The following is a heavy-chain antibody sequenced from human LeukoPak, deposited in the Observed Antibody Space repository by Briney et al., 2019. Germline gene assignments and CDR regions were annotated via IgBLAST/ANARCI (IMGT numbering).Heavy chain of an antibody. V-gene: IGHV4-39*07. Sequence: SETLSLTCTVSGGSISSSSYYWGWIRQPPGKGLEWIGSIYYGGSTYYNPSLKSRVTISVDTSKNQFSLKLSSVTAADTAVYYCARDGAVVVPAATYWFDPWGQGTLVTVSS. D-gene: IGHD2-2*01. CDR3: ARDGAVVVPAATYWFDP. CDR1: GGSISSSSYY. CDR2: IYYGGST. J-gene: IGHJ5*02.